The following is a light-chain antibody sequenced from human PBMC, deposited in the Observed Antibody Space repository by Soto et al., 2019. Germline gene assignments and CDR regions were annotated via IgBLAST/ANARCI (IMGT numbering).Light chain of an antibody. V-gene: IGKV3-20*01. CDR3: QQYGTSPT. CDR1: QSLITRY. Sequence: EIVLTQSPGTLSLFPGERATLSCRASQSLITRYLAWYQQKPGQAPRLRIYGASSRATGVPDRFSGSGSGTDFSLTISRLEPEDFAVYSCQQYGTSPTFGQGTRLEIK. J-gene: IGKJ5*01. CDR2: GAS.